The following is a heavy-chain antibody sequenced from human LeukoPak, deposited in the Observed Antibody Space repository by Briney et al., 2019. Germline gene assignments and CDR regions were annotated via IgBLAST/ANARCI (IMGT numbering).Heavy chain of an antibody. D-gene: IGHD3-10*01. Sequence: SVKVSCKASGGAFSSYAISWVRQAPGQGLEWMGRIIPILGIANYAQKFQGRVTITADKSTSTAYMELSSLRSEDTAVYYCATARGYYGSGSYYLNWFDPWGQGTLVTVSS. CDR2: IIPILGIA. J-gene: IGHJ5*02. CDR1: GGAFSSYA. CDR3: ATARGYYGSGSYYLNWFDP. V-gene: IGHV1-69*04.